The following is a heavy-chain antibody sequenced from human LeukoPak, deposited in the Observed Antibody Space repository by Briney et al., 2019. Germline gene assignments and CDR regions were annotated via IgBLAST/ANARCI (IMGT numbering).Heavy chain of an antibody. D-gene: IGHD3-3*01. CDR2: INSNSGGT. Sequence: ASVKVSCKASGYTFTDYYMHWVRQAPGQGPEWMGWINSNSGGTNYARKFQGRVTMTRDTSISTAYMELSRLRSDDTAVYYCARGITIFGVVANWYFDLWGRGTLVTVSS. CDR3: ARGITIFGVVANWYFDL. CDR1: GYTFTDYY. V-gene: IGHV1-2*02. J-gene: IGHJ2*01.